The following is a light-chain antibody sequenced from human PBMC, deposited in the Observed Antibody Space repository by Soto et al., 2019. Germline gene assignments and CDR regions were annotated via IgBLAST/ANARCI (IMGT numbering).Light chain of an antibody. Sequence: EIVLTQSPATLSLSPGERATLSCRASQSISSYLAWYQQRPGQVPRLLIYDASDRATGIPARFSGSGSGTDFTLTISSLEPGDSAVYYCQHRGNWPLTFGGGTKVEIK. CDR2: DAS. CDR3: QHRGNWPLT. V-gene: IGKV3-11*01. CDR1: QSISSY. J-gene: IGKJ4*01.